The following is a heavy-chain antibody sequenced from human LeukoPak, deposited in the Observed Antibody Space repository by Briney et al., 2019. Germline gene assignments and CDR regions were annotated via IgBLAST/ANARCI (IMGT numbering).Heavy chain of an antibody. CDR3: ARGIAVAGRVSGV. J-gene: IGHJ6*02. Sequence: PGGSLRLSCAASGFTFSSYSVNWVRQAPGKGLEWVSSISSSSSYIYYADSVKGRFTISRDNAKNSLYLQMNSLRAEDTAVYYCARGIAVAGRVSGVWGQGTTVTVSS. V-gene: IGHV3-21*01. CDR1: GFTFSSYS. CDR2: ISSSSSYI. D-gene: IGHD6-19*01.